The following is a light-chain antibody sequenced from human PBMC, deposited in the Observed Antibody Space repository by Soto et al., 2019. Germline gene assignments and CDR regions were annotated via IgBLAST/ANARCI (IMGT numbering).Light chain of an antibody. J-gene: IGKJ2*01. Sequence: DIQMTQSPSSLSASVGDRVTITCRASQRISSYLNWYQQKPGKAPKILIYAASSLQSGVPLRFSGSGSGTDFTLTISSLQPEDFAIYYCQQTYSTPYTFGQGTKLEIK. V-gene: IGKV1-39*01. CDR2: AAS. CDR3: QQTYSTPYT. CDR1: QRISSY.